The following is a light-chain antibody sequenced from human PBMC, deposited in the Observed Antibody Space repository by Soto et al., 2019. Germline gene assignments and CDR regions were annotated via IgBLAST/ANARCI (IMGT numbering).Light chain of an antibody. Sequence: QTVVTQEASLSVSPGGTVTLTCGLTSGSVSSRYYPSWYRQDPVQTPRTLIYSGDIRSSVVPDRFSGSILGSKAALTITGAQADDESVYYCVLYMKGDIRVFGGGTQLTVL. CDR1: SGSVSSRYY. CDR2: SGD. V-gene: IGLV8-61*01. J-gene: IGLJ2*01. CDR3: VLYMKGDIRV.